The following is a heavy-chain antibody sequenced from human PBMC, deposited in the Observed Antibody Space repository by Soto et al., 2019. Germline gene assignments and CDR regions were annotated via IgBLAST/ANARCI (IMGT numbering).Heavy chain of an antibody. CDR2: IYYSGST. Sequence: SETLSITCTVSGGSISGYYWSWIRQPPGKGLEWIGYIYYSGSTNYTPSLKSRVTISVDTSKNQFSLKLSSVTAADTAVYYCARGPGTQYYFDYWGQGTLVTVSS. J-gene: IGHJ4*02. CDR1: GGSISGYY. D-gene: IGHD6-13*01. V-gene: IGHV4-59*01. CDR3: ARGPGTQYYFDY.